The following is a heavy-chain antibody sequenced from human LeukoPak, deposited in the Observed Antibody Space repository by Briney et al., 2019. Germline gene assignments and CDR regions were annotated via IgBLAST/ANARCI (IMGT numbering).Heavy chain of an antibody. V-gene: IGHV1-69*04. J-gene: IGHJ6*02. D-gene: IGHD3-22*01. Sequence: SVKVSCKASGGTFSTYGITWVRQAPGQGLEWMGRIIPILGTAIYAQKFQGRVTITADKFTSTAYMEVSSLRSEDTAVYYCARTNYYDSSGYQGAGTYYYGMDVWGQGTTVTVS. CDR2: IIPILGTA. CDR1: GGTFSTYG. CDR3: ARTNYYDSSGYQGAGTYYYGMDV.